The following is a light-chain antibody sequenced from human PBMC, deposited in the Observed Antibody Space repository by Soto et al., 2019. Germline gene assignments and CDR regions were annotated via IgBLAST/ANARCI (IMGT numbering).Light chain of an antibody. V-gene: IGKV3-15*01. Sequence: EIRMTQSPATLSVSPGERATLSCRASQSVSSNLAWYQQKPGQAPRLLIYDASTRATGIPARFSGSGSGTEFTLTISSLQSEDFAVYYCQQYKKWPRTFGHGTKVDIK. J-gene: IGKJ1*01. CDR2: DAS. CDR1: QSVSSN. CDR3: QQYKKWPRT.